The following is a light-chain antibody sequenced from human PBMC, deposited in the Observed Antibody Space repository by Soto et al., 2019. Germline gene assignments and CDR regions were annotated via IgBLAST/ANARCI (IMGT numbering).Light chain of an antibody. J-gene: IGLJ2*01. V-gene: IGLV2-14*01. CDR2: DVS. Sequence: QSVLTQPASVSGSPGQSITISCTGTSSDVGGYNYVSWYQQHPSKAPKLMIYDVSNRPSGVSNRFSGSKSGNTASLTISGLQAEDEADYYCSSYTSSHVVFGGGTKLTVL. CDR1: SSDVGGYNY. CDR3: SSYTSSHVV.